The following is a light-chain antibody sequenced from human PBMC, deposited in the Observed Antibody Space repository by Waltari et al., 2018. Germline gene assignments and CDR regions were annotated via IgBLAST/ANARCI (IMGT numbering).Light chain of an antibody. V-gene: IGLV2-23*01. CDR2: DDK. J-gene: IGLJ3*02. CDR3: CSYAGSYTWV. CDR1: SRDVGNYNL. Sequence: QSALTQPASVSGSPGQSITISCTGTSRDVGNYNLVSWYQQHPGKAPKVMIYDDKRRPAGVSDRFSGSKSGNTASLTISGVQAEDEADYYCCSYAGSYTWVFGGGTKLTVL.